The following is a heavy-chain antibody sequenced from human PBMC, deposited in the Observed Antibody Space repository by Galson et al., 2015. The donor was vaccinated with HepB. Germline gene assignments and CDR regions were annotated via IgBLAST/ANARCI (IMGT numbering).Heavy chain of an antibody. Sequence: SLRLSCAASGFTFSSYAMSWVRQAPGKGLEWVSAISGSGGSTYYADSVKGRFTISRDNSKNTLYLQMNSLRAEDAAVYYCARPVVAARSYFDYWGQGTLVTVSS. CDR1: GFTFSSYA. J-gene: IGHJ4*02. D-gene: IGHD2-15*01. CDR2: ISGSGGST. V-gene: IGHV3-23*01. CDR3: ARPVVAARSYFDY.